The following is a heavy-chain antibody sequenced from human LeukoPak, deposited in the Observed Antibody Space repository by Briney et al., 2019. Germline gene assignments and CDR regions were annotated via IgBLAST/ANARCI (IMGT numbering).Heavy chain of an antibody. J-gene: IGHJ4*02. V-gene: IGHV3-66*01. Sequence: GGSLRLSCAASGFTVTSNHMNWVRQAPGKGLEWVSIIYTGGTTHYADSLKDRFTISRDDSNNTLYLQMNSLRAEDTAVYYCARDSSSYYFDYWGQGTLVTVSS. CDR1: GFTVTSNH. D-gene: IGHD6-6*01. CDR2: IYTGGTT. CDR3: ARDSSSYYFDY.